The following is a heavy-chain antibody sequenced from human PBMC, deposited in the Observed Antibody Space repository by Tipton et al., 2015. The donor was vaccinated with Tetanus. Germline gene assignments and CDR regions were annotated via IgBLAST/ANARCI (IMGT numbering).Heavy chain of an antibody. Sequence: TLSLTCTLSGGSISSSDYYWSWVRQPPGEGLEWIGSIYYSGIPYYNPSLKSRVTISVDTSKDQFSLKLSSVTAADTAMYYCVRLVEMTTCFDCWGQGTLVTVSS. CDR1: GGSISSSDYY. J-gene: IGHJ4*02. CDR3: VRLVEMTTCFDC. D-gene: IGHD5-24*01. V-gene: IGHV4-39*01. CDR2: IYYSGIP.